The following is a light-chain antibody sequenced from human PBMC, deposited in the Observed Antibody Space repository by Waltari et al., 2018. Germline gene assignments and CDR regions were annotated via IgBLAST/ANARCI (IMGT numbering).Light chain of an antibody. CDR3: QHYVALPVT. Sequence: EIVLTQSPGTLSLSPGDRATLSCRASQSVGRTLAWYQQKPGQAPSLVIYGASIMATGIPDRFSGSGSGTDFSLTISRLEPEDFAVYYCQHYVALPVTFGQGTKVEIK. J-gene: IGKJ1*01. CDR1: QSVGRT. V-gene: IGKV3-20*01. CDR2: GAS.